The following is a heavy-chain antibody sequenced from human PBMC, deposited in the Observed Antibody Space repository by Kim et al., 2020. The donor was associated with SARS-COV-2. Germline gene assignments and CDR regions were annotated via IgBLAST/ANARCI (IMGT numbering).Heavy chain of an antibody. CDR2: ISSSGSTI. J-gene: IGHJ6*02. D-gene: IGHD4-17*01. Sequence: GGSLRLSCAASGFTFSDYYMSWIRQAPGKGLEWVSYISSSGSTIYYADSVKGRFTISRDNAKNSLYLQMNSLRAEDTAVYYCASDYDDYAFYYYYGMDVWGQGTTVTVSS. CDR1: GFTFSDYY. CDR3: ASDYDDYAFYYYYGMDV. V-gene: IGHV3-11*01.